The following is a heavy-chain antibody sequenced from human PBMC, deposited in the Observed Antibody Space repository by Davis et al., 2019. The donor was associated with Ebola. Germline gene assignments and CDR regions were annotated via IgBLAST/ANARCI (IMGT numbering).Heavy chain of an antibody. CDR2: ISNSGGRT. Sequence: GGSLRLSCAASGFTFSSFAMSWVRQAPGKGLEWVSAISNSGGRTYYADSVKGRFTISRDNSKNTLYLQLNSLRAEDTAQYYCAMRAVGAAGYYQFYYGLDVWGRGTTVTVSS. CDR1: GFTFSSFA. CDR3: AMRAVGAAGYYQFYYGLDV. J-gene: IGHJ6*02. D-gene: IGHD1-26*01. V-gene: IGHV3-23*01.